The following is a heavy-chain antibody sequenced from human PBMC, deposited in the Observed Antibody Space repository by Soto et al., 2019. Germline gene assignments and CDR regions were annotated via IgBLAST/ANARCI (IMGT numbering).Heavy chain of an antibody. CDR1: GYSISSGFY. Sequence: ASETLSLTCTVSGYSISSGFYWGWIRQPPGKGLEWIGSGYHRGTSYYNPSLQSRVSISMDTSKNQFSLRLASVTAADTAVYYCARGNGCYDTSGDFNSWGQGALVTVSS. V-gene: IGHV4-38-2*02. D-gene: IGHD3-22*01. J-gene: IGHJ4*02. CDR2: GYHRGTS. CDR3: ARGNGCYDTSGDFNS.